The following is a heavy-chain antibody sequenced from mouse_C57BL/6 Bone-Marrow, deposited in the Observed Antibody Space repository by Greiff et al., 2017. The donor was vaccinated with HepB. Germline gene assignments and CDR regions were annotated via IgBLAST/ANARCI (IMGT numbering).Heavy chain of an antibody. V-gene: IGHV5-17*02. CDR2: ISSGGTTI. J-gene: IGHJ4*01. CDR1: GFTLSSFG. D-gene: IGHD2-10*02. CDR3: AKYGNYVGYAMDY. Sequence: EVKVVESGGGLVQPGGSRKLSCAVSGFTLSSFGIHWVRQAPEKGLEWVAYISSGGTTIYYADTVKGRFTISRDNPRNTLCLQMTSLRSEDTAMYYCAKYGNYVGYAMDYWGQGTSVTVSS.